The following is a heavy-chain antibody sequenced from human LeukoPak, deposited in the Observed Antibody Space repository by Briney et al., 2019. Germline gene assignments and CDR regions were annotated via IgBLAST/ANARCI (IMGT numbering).Heavy chain of an antibody. CDR1: GFTFSDYY. V-gene: IGHV3-11*01. D-gene: IGHD5-24*01. CDR2: ISSSGSTI. CDR3: ARGDGYNSRYFDY. Sequence: GGSLRLSCAASGFTFSDYYMSWIRQAPGKGLEWVSYISSSGSTIYYADSVKGRFTISRDNSKNTLYLQMNSLRAEDTAVYYCARGDGYNSRYFDYWGQGTLVTVSS. J-gene: IGHJ4*02.